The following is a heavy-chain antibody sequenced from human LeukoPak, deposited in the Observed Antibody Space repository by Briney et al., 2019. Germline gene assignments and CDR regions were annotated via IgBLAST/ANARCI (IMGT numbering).Heavy chain of an antibody. CDR1: GDSVAGYF. D-gene: IGHD2-15*01. CDR3: VIGVGWQPDY. J-gene: IGHJ4*02. Sequence: SETLSLTCTVFGDSVAGYFLNWVRQPPGKGLEWIGHIYKIGTTNYNPSLKSRLTISADTSKNQFSLQLRSVTAADTAVYYCVIGVGWQPDYWGQGALVTVSS. V-gene: IGHV4-59*02. CDR2: IYKIGTT.